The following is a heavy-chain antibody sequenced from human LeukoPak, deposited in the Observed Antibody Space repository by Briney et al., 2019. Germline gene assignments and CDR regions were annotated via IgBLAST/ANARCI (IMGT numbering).Heavy chain of an antibody. Sequence: PSETLSLTCTVSGYSISSDYYWGWIRQPPGKGLEWIGSIYHSGSTYYNPSLKSRVTISLDTSKNQFSLKLRSVTAAATAVYYCARDRLEEMNEACDIWCQGTMVIVSS. V-gene: IGHV4-38-2*02. J-gene: IGHJ3*02. CDR2: IYHSGST. CDR3: ARDRLEEMNEACDI. CDR1: GYSISSDYY. D-gene: IGHD5-24*01.